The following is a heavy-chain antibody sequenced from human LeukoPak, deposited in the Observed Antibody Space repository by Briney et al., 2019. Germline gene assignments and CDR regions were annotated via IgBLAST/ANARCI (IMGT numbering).Heavy chain of an antibody. J-gene: IGHJ4*02. V-gene: IGHV3-23*01. CDR1: GFTFSSYA. CDR3: ARPDYYDSIGYFDY. Sequence: PGGSLRLSCAASGFTFSSYAMSWVRQAPGKGLEWVSAISGSGGSTYYADSVKGRFTISRDNAKNSLYLQMNSLRAEDTAVYYCARPDYYDSIGYFDYWGQGTLLTVSS. CDR2: ISGSGGST. D-gene: IGHD3-22*01.